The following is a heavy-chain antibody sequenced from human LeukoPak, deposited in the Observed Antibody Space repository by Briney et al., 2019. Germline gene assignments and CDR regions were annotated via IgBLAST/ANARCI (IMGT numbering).Heavy chain of an antibody. V-gene: IGHV1-18*01. Sequence: ASVKVSCKASGYTFYIHGVTWVRQAPGQGLEWMGWISTFTGNTNYAQKFQDRVTMTTDTSTSTAYMELRSLRSDDTAMYYCARGVWGDAFDIWGQGTTVTVSS. CDR2: ISTFTGNT. J-gene: IGHJ3*02. D-gene: IGHD7-27*01. CDR1: GYTFYIHG. CDR3: ARGVWGDAFDI.